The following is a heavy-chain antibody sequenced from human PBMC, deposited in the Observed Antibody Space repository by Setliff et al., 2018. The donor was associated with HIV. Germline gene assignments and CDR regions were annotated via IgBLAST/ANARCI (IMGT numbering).Heavy chain of an antibody. V-gene: IGHV3-15*01. Sequence: GGSLRLSCAVSGLSFSHAWMSWVRQTPGKGLEWVGRIKGKTDGWATDYGAPVKDRFTIARDDSESMVYLEMNSLKTEDTAVYYCSWVGATPDFHYYFMAVWGRGTTVTVSS. D-gene: IGHD1-26*01. J-gene: IGHJ6*03. CDR2: IKGKTDGWAT. CDR3: SWVGATPDFHYYFMAV. CDR1: GLSFSHAW.